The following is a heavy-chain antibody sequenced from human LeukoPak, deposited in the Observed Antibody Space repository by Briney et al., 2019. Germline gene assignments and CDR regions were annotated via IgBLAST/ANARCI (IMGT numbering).Heavy chain of an antibody. V-gene: IGHV3-21*01. D-gene: IGHD3-10*01. CDR1: GFTFSSYS. CDR3: ARDVPAYYYGPDAFDI. J-gene: IGHJ3*02. CDR2: ISSSSSYI. Sequence: GGSLRLSCAASGFTFSSYSMNWVRQAPGKGLEWVSSISSSSSYIYYADSVKGRFTISRDNAKNSLYLQMNSLSAEDTAVYCCARDVPAYYYGPDAFDIWGQGTMVTVSS.